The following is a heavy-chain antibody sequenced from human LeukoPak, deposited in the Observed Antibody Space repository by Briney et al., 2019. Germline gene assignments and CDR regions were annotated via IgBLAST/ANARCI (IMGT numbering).Heavy chain of an antibody. J-gene: IGHJ6*03. CDR1: GFTFSIYY. V-gene: IGHV3-21*01. CDR2: ISTSGAYI. Sequence: GGSLRLSCAASGFTFSIYYMTWLRQAPGKGLEWVLSISTSGAYIYYADSVKGRFTISRDNAKNSLYLQMNSLRAEDSAVYYCARYPLSYSDYYMDVWGTGTTVTVSS. D-gene: IGHD2-15*01. CDR3: ARYPLSYSDYYMDV.